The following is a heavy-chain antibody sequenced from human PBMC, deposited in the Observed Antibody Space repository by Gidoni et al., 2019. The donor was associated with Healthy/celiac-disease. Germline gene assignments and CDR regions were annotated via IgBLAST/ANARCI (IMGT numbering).Heavy chain of an antibody. CDR3: ASITRADYSSIVGATDY. J-gene: IGHJ4*02. D-gene: IGHD1-26*01. V-gene: IGHV4-39*01. CDR1: GGSISSSSYY. Sequence: TCTVSGGSISSSSYYWGWIRQPPGKGLEWIGSIYYSGSTYYKPSLQCRVTIAVDTSKNQFSLKLSSVTAANTAVYYCASITRADYSSIVGATDYWGQGTLVTVSS. CDR2: IYYSGST.